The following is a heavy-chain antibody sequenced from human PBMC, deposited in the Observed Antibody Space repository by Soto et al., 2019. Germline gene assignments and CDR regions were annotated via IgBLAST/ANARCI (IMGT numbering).Heavy chain of an antibody. CDR2: ISAYNGNT. D-gene: IGHD3-3*01. V-gene: IGHV1-18*01. CDR1: GYTFTSYG. Sequence: GASVKVSCKASGYTFTSYGISWVRQAPGQGLEWMGWISAYNGNTNYAQKLQGRVTMTTDTSTSTAYMELRSLRSDDTAVYYCARSGGITIFGVVIVDWFDPWGQGTLVTVSS. J-gene: IGHJ5*02. CDR3: ARSGGITIFGVVIVDWFDP.